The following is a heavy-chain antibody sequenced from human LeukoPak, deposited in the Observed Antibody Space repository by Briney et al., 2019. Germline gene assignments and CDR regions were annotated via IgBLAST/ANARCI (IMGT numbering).Heavy chain of an antibody. D-gene: IGHD3-10*01. CDR3: ARAGRFGESFRDYYYYIDV. J-gene: IGHJ6*03. Sequence: GGSLRLSCAASGFTFSSYSMNWVRQAPGKGLEWVSYISSSSSNIDYADSVKGRFTISRDNVKNSLYLQMNSLRAEDTAVYFCARAGRFGESFRDYYYYIDVWGKGTTVTVSS. CDR2: ISSSSSNI. V-gene: IGHV3-48*01. CDR1: GFTFSSYS.